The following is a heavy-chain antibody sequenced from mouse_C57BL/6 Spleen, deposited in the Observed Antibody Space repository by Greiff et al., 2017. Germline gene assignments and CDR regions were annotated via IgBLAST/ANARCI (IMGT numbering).Heavy chain of an antibody. CDR3: ARFIYYDYDDYAMDY. J-gene: IGHJ4*01. CDR2: ISYDGSN. D-gene: IGHD2-4*01. CDR1: GYSITSGYY. Sequence: EVQLVESGPGLVKPSQSLSLTCSVTGYSITSGYYWNWIRQFPGNKLEWMGYISYDGSNNYNPSLKNRISITRDTSKNQFFLKLNSVTTEDTATYYCARFIYYDYDDYAMDYWGQGTSVTVSS. V-gene: IGHV3-6*01.